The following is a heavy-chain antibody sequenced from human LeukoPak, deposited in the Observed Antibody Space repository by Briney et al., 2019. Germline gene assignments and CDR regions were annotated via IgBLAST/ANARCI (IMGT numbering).Heavy chain of an antibody. J-gene: IGHJ3*02. D-gene: IGHD1-1*01. V-gene: IGHV1-69*04. CDR2: IIPILGIA. CDR3: ARAAVTYNWNDVDAFDI. CDR1: GGTFSSYA. Sequence: GASVKVSCKASGGTFSSYAISWVRQAPGQGLEWMGRIIPILGIANYAQKFQGRVTITADKSTSTAYMELSSLRSEDTAVYYCARAAVTYNWNDVDAFDIWGQGTMVTVSS.